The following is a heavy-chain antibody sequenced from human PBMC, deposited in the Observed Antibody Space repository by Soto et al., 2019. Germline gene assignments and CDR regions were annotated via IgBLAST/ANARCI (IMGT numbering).Heavy chain of an antibody. D-gene: IGHD2-2*01. CDR2: IYYSGTT. V-gene: IGHV4-39*07. Sequence: SETLSLTCSVSGGSLTSSSYYWGWVRQPPGKGLEWIAHIYYSGTTYYSPSLTNRVTISVDSSTSQFSLSLSSVTAADTAMYFCARGLPSDVPHFDDWGQGALVTVSS. CDR3: ARGLPSDVPHFDD. J-gene: IGHJ4*02. CDR1: GGSLTSSSYY.